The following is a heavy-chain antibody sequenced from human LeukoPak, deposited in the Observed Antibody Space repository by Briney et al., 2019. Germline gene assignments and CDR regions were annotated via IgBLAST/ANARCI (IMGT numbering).Heavy chain of an antibody. CDR3: ARDYDDSSGYYYGGY. V-gene: IGHV1-69*13. CDR1: GGTFSSYA. J-gene: IGHJ4*02. D-gene: IGHD3-22*01. CDR2: IIPMFGTA. Sequence: SVKVSCKGSGGTFSSYAISWVRQAPGQGNEWMGGIIPMFGTANYAQKLQGRVSITADESTSTAYMGLSSGRSEDTAVYYCARDYDDSSGYYYGGYWGQGTLVTVSS.